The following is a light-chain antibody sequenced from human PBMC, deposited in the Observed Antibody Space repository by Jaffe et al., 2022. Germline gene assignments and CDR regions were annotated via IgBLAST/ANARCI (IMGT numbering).Light chain of an antibody. V-gene: IGKV1-8*01. J-gene: IGKJ2*01. Sequence: AIRMTQSPSSFSASTGDRVTITCRASQGISSYLAWYQQKPGKAPKLLIYAASTLQSGVPSRFSGSGSGTDFTLTISCLQSEDFATYYCQQYYSSYTFGQGTKLEIK. CDR3: QQYYSSYT. CDR2: AAS. CDR1: QGISSY.